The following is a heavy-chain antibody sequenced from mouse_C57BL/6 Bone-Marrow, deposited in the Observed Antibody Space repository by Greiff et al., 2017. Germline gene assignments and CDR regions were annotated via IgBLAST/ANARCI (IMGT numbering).Heavy chain of an antibody. CDR2: IYPGGGYT. J-gene: IGHJ1*03. V-gene: IGHV1-63*01. CDR1: GYTFTNYW. Sequence: VQLQPSGAELVRPGTSVKMSCKASGYTFTNYWLGWAKQRPGHGLGWIGDIYPGGGYTNYNEKFKGKATLTADKSSSTAYMQFSGLTSEDSAIYYCARRPDGDWYFDVWGTGTTVTVSS. CDR3: ARRPDGDWYFDV.